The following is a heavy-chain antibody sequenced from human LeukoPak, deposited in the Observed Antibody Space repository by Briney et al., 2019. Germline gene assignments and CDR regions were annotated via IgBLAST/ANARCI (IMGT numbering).Heavy chain of an antibody. CDR1: GFDFKTYA. CDR2: ISSDGIRV. CDR3: ARKALAGPIDY. J-gene: IGHJ4*02. V-gene: IGHV3-64*01. Sequence: PGGSLRLSCAASGFDFKTYAMHWVRQAPGKGLESVSAISSDGIRVYYANSVQGRFSISRDNPKNTLYLRMGSLRAEDMAVYFCARKALAGPIDYWGQGTLVTVSS. D-gene: IGHD6-19*01.